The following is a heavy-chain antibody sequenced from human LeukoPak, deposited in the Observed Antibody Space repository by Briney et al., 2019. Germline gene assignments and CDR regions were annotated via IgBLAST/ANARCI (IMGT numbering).Heavy chain of an antibody. J-gene: IGHJ4*02. Sequence: GGSLRLSCAASGFTFSSLAMHWVRQAPGKGLEWVAIISYGGSRKYYADSVKGRFTISRDNSKNTLYLQMDSLRGEDTAVYYCAREQYNSLYFDYWGQGTLVTVSS. V-gene: IGHV3-30*04. CDR1: GFTFSSLA. CDR2: ISYGGSRK. CDR3: AREQYNSLYFDY. D-gene: IGHD1-14*01.